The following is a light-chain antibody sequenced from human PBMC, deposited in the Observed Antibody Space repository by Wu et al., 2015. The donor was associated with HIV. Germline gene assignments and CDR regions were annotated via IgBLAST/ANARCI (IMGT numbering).Light chain of an antibody. J-gene: IGKJ1*01. CDR1: QGIGID. V-gene: IGKV1-6*01. Sequence: AIQMTQSPSSLSASVGDRVTITCRASQGIGIDLSWYQQKPGKAPKLLIYAASTLQSGVPIRFSGGGSGPDFTLTISSLQPEDFATYYCLQDAEFPWTFGQGTKVEV. CDR2: AAS. CDR3: LQDAEFPWT.